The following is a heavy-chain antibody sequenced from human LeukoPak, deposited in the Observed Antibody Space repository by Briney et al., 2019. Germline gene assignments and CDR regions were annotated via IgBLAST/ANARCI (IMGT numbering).Heavy chain of an antibody. CDR1: GFSLSTSGVG. D-gene: IGHD2-15*01. CDR3: AHLGYCSGGSCLVFDY. CDR2: IYWDDDK. J-gene: IGHJ4*02. V-gene: IGHV2-5*02. Sequence: SGSTLVKPPQTLTLTCTFSGFSLSTSGVGVGWIRQPPGKALEWLALIYWDDDKRYSPSLKSRLTITKDTSKNQVVLTMTNMDPVDTATYYCAHLGYCSGGSCLVFDYWGQGTLVTVSS.